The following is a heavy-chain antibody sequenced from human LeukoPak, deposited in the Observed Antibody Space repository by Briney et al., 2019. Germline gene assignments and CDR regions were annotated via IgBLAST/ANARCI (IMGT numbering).Heavy chain of an antibody. D-gene: IGHD3-9*01. Sequence: GGSLRLSCAVSGFTVSSTYMSWVRQAPGKGLEWVSVLYSGGNTYYADSVKGRFTISRDNSKNTLYLQMNSLRAEDTAVYYCARGIPYYDILTGYFDYWGQGTLVTVSS. CDR3: ARGIPYYDILTGYFDY. V-gene: IGHV3-53*01. CDR2: LYSGGNT. CDR1: GFTVSSTY. J-gene: IGHJ4*02.